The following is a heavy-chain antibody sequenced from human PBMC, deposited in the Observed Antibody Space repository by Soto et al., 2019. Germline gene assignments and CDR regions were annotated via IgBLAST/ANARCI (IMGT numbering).Heavy chain of an antibody. CDR3: AKDRDTNGSSYYFDS. D-gene: IGHD3-10*01. CDR1: GFSFSRYG. J-gene: IGHJ4*02. CDR2: LSYDGRDK. Sequence: QVQLVESGGGVVQPGRSLRLSCAASGFSFSRYGMHWVRQAPGKGLEWVAVLSYDGRDKHYADSVKGRFTISRDNSKNTLYLQMNSMIAEDTAVYYCAKDRDTNGSSYYFDSWGKGTLVTVS. V-gene: IGHV3-30*18.